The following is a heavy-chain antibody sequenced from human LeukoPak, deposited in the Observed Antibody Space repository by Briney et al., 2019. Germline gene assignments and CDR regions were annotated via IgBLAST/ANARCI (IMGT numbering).Heavy chain of an antibody. J-gene: IGHJ5*02. Sequence: GGSLRLSCAASGFTFSSYGMHWVRQAPGKGLEWVAVIWYDGSNKYYADSVKGRFTISRDNSKNTLYLQMNSLRAEDTAVYYCARAGSGNYVGYWFDPWGQGTLVTVSS. D-gene: IGHD3-10*01. CDR1: GFTFSSYG. V-gene: IGHV3-33*01. CDR3: ARAGSGNYVGYWFDP. CDR2: IWYDGSNK.